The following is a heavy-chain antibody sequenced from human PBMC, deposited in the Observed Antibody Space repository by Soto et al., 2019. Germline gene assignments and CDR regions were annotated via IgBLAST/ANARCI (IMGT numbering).Heavy chain of an antibody. D-gene: IGHD2-21*02. CDR2: MSANGDSI. CDR1: GFTFSTHS. Sequence: GGSLRLSCAASGFTFSTHSISWVRQAPWKGLEWVSGMSANGDSIYYLDSVKGRFTISRDHSKNTLYLQMNSLKAEDTAIYFCATRHQVDRDFAPFDFSGPGTLLTFCS. V-gene: IGHV3-23*01. CDR3: ATRHQVDRDFAPFDF. J-gene: IGHJ4*02.